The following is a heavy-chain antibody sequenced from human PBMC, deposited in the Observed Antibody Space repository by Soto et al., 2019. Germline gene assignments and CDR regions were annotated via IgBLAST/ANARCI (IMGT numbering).Heavy chain of an antibody. Sequence: QVQLVESGGGVVQPGRSLRLSCAASGFTFSSYAMHWVRQAPGKGLEWVAVISYDGGNKYYADSVKGRFTISRDNSKNTLYLQMNSLRAEDTAVYYCARARDGYNDYWGQGTLVTVSS. V-gene: IGHV3-30-3*01. J-gene: IGHJ4*02. D-gene: IGHD5-12*01. CDR2: ISYDGGNK. CDR1: GFTFSSYA. CDR3: ARARDGYNDY.